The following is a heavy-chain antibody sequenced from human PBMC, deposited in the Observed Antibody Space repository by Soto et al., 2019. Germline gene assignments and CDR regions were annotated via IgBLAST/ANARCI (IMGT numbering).Heavy chain of an antibody. Sequence: PSDTLSLTCTVSGGSIASSSYYWGWIRQPPGKGLEWIGYIFYSGSTYYNPSLKGRVTISVDTSKNQFSLKLSSVTAADTAVYYCARERPDGARLDPWGQGTLVTVSS. V-gene: IGHV4-30-4*02. CDR2: IFYSGST. D-gene: IGHD6-6*01. CDR3: ARERPDGARLDP. CDR1: GGSIASSSYY. J-gene: IGHJ5*02.